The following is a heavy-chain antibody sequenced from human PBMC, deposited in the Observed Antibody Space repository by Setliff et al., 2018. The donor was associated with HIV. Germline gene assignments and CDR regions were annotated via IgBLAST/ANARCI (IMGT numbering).Heavy chain of an antibody. CDR2: MNPNSGNT. CDR3: ATDAYHGSLTGPTPGAFDI. V-gene: IGHV1-8*01. J-gene: IGHJ3*02. Sequence: GASVKVSCKASGYTFTSYDINWVRQATGQGLEWMGWMNPNSGNTGYAQKFQGRVTMTRNTTTETAYMELSSLRSEDTAVYYCATDAYHGSLTGPTPGAFDIWGQGTVVTVSS. D-gene: IGHD2-15*01. CDR1: GYTFTSYD.